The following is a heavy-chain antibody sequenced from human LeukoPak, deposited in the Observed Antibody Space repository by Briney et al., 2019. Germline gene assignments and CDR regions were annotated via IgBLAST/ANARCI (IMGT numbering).Heavy chain of an antibody. CDR1: GFTFNTFG. Sequence: PGGSLRLSCAASGFTFNTFGMHWVRQTPGKGLEWAAFIRYDGSNKYYADSVKGRFTISRDNSKNTLYLQMNSLRAEDTAVYYCAKLITMVRGVIDYWGQGTLVTVSS. CDR3: AKLITMVRGVIDY. V-gene: IGHV3-30*02. J-gene: IGHJ4*02. D-gene: IGHD3-10*01. CDR2: IRYDGSNK.